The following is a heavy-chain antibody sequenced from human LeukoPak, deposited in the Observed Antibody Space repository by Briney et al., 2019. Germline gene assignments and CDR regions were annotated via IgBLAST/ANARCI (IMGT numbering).Heavy chain of an antibody. CDR1: GYSISSGYY. J-gene: IGHJ3*02. D-gene: IGHD3-10*01. V-gene: IGHV4-38-2*01. Sequence: SETLSLTCAVSGYSISSGYYWGWIRPPPGKGLEWIGIIYYSGRTYYNPSLKSRVTISVDTSKNQFSLKLSSVTAADTAVYYCARHTKSRITMVRGSLGAFDIWGQGTMVTVSS. CDR2: IYYSGRT. CDR3: ARHTKSRITMVRGSLGAFDI.